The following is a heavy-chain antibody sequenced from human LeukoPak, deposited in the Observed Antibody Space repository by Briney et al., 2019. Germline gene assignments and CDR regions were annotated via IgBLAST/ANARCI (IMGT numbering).Heavy chain of an antibody. J-gene: IGHJ4*02. CDR1: GYTFTSYY. V-gene: IGHV1-46*01. CDR3: ARSYYDFWSGYSDYFDY. Sequence: ASVKVSCKASGYTFTSYYMHWVRQAPGQGLEWMGIINPSGGSTSYAQKFQGRVTMTRDTSTSTVYMELSSLRSEDTAVYYCARSYYDFWSGYSDYFDYWGQGTLVTVSS. CDR2: INPSGGST. D-gene: IGHD3-3*01.